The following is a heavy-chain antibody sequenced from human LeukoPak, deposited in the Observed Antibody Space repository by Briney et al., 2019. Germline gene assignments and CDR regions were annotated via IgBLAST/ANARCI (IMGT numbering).Heavy chain of an antibody. CDR1: GFTFSSYW. CDR3: ARAYGDYYFDY. D-gene: IGHD4-17*01. J-gene: IGHJ4*02. Sequence: PEGSLRLSCAASGFTFSSYWMSWVRQAPGKGLEWVANIKQDGSEKYYVDSVKGRFTISRDNAKNSLYLQMNSLRAEDTAVYYCARAYGDYYFDYWGQGTLVTVSS. V-gene: IGHV3-7*04. CDR2: IKQDGSEK.